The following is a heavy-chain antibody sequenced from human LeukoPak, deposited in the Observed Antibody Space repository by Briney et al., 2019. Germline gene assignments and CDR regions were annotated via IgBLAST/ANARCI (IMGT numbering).Heavy chain of an antibody. CDR3: AREGTEGEQWLTLDY. CDR1: GFAFSSYA. J-gene: IGHJ4*02. V-gene: IGHV3-30-3*01. Sequence: GGSLRLSCAASGFAFSSYAMHWVRQGPGKGLEWVALVSYDGGSKYYADSVKGRFTISRDNSKNTLYLQMNSLRAEDTAVYYCAREGTEGEQWLTLDYWGQGTLVTVSS. CDR2: VSYDGGSK. D-gene: IGHD6-19*01.